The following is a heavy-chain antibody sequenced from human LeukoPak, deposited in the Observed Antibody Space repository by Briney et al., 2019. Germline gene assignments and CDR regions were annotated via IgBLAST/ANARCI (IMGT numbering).Heavy chain of an antibody. Sequence: GSVKVSCKASGYTFTSYAMHWVRQAPGQRLEWMGWINAGNGNTKYSQKFQGRVTITRDTSASTAYMELSSLRSEDTAVYYCARESHLAAAGIAGDYWGQGTLVTVSS. D-gene: IGHD6-13*01. J-gene: IGHJ4*02. V-gene: IGHV1-3*01. CDR2: INAGNGNT. CDR3: ARESHLAAAGIAGDY. CDR1: GYTFTSYA.